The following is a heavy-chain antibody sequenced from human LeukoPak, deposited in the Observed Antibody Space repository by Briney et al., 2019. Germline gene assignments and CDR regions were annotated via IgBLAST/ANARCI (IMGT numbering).Heavy chain of an antibody. Sequence: GGSLRLSCAASGFTFNNYAMGWVRQAPGKGLEWVSAISGSGSSTYYTDSVKGRSTISRDNSKNTLFLQMNSLRVEDTAVYYRTRTRWTSGYYFDYWGQGTLVTVSS. V-gene: IGHV3-23*01. CDR3: TRTRWTSGYYFDY. CDR2: ISGSGSST. D-gene: IGHD3-22*01. CDR1: GFTFNNYA. J-gene: IGHJ4*02.